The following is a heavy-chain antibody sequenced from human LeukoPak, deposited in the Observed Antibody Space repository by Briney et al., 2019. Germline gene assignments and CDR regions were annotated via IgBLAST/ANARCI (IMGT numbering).Heavy chain of an antibody. D-gene: IGHD4/OR15-4a*01. Sequence: GGSLRLSCTVSGFTVSSNSMSWVRQAPGKGLEWVSFIYSDNTHYSDSVKGRFTISRDNSKDTLYLQMNSLRAEDTAVYYCARRAGAYSQPYDYWGQGTLVTVSS. CDR3: ARRAGAYSQPYDY. CDR2: IYSDNT. J-gene: IGHJ4*02. V-gene: IGHV3-53*01. CDR1: GFTVSSNS.